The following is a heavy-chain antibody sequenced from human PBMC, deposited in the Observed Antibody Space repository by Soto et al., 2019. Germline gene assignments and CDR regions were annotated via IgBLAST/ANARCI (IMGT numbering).Heavy chain of an antibody. CDR2: IYYSGST. CDR1: GGSISSYY. D-gene: IGHD3-3*01. J-gene: IGHJ3*02. CDR3: ARAPPYYDFWSGYPDAFDI. Sequence: QVQLQESGPGLVKPSETLSLTCTVSGGSISSYYWSWIRQPPGKGLEWIGYIYYSGSTNYNPSLKSRVTISVDTSKNQFSLKLSSVTAADTAVYYCARAPPYYDFWSGYPDAFDIWGQGTMVTVSS. V-gene: IGHV4-59*01.